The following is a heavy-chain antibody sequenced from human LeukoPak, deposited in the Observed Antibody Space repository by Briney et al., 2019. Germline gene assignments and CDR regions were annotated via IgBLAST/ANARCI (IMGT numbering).Heavy chain of an antibody. CDR2: ISNDGSKK. V-gene: IGHV3-30*18. D-gene: IGHD2-2*01. CDR1: GFTFSNYG. J-gene: IGHJ6*02. Sequence: GGSLRLSCAASGFTFSNYGMHWVRQAPGKGLEWVAVISNDGSKKYYADSVKGRFTISRDNSKNTLYLQMNSLRAEDTAVYYCAKDRGSNTVSSYYSYYYGMDVWGQGTTVTVSS. CDR3: AKDRGSNTVSSYYSYYYGMDV.